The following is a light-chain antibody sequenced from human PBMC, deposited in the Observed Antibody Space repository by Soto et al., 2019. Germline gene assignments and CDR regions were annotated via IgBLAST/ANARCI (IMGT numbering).Light chain of an antibody. Sequence: EIVLTQSPATLSLSPGERATLSCRASQSVSSYLAWYQQKPGQAPRLLIYDASNSATGIPARFSGSGSGTDFTLTISSLGPEDFAVYYCQQRSNWPPLPFGGGTKVEIK. V-gene: IGKV3-11*01. CDR3: QQRSNWPPLP. CDR2: DAS. J-gene: IGKJ4*01. CDR1: QSVSSY.